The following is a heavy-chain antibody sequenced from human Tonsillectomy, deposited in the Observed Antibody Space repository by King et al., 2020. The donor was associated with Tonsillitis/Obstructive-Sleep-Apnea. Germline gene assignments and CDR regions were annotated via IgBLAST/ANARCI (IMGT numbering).Heavy chain of an antibody. CDR1: GGSVSSSDYY. CDR2: IYYDGTT. D-gene: IGHD6-6*01. J-gene: IGHJ6*03. V-gene: IGHV4-39*01. Sequence: LQLQESGPGLVKPSETLSLTCTVSGGSVSSSDYYWGWIRQPPGKGLEWIATIYYDGTTYYNPPLKSRVTISVAPSKNQFSLNLNSVTAADTSVYYCAMHSRDSSWGDYFYYMDVWGKGTTVTVSS. CDR3: AMHSRDSSWGDYFYYMDV.